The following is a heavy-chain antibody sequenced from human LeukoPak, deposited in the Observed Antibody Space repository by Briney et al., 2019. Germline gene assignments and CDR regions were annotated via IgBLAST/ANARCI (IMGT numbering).Heavy chain of an antibody. CDR3: ARGEMGPAEWGDAFDI. CDR1: GYTFTSYY. J-gene: IGHJ3*02. D-gene: IGHD1-26*01. Sequence: ASVKVSCKASGYTFTSYYMHWVRQAPGQGLEWMGIINPSGGSTSYAQKFQGRVTMTRDTSMSTVYMELSSLRSEDTAVYYCARGEMGPAEWGDAFDIWGQGTMVTVSS. CDR2: INPSGGST. V-gene: IGHV1-46*01.